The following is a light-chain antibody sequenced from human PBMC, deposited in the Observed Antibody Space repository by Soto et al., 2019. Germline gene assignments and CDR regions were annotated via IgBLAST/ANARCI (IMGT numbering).Light chain of an antibody. CDR3: QQRSNWIT. Sequence: EIVLTQSPGTLSLSPGERATLSCRASQSVSRYLACYQQKPGQAPRLLMYDTSYRATGIPARFSGSGSGTDFTLTISSLEPEDFAIYYCQQRSNWITFGQGTRLEIK. CDR2: DTS. CDR1: QSVSRY. V-gene: IGKV3-11*01. J-gene: IGKJ5*01.